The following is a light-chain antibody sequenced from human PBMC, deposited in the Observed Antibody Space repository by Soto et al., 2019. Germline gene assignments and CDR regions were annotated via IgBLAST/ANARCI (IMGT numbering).Light chain of an antibody. J-gene: IGKJ1*01. CDR2: KAS. CDR1: QSISSW. V-gene: IGKV1-5*03. Sequence: DIQMTQSPSTLSASVGDRVTITCRASQSISSWLAWYQQKPGKAPKLLMYKASTLASGVPSRFSGSGSGTDFTLTISRLEPEDFAVYYCRQYSMSPLTFGQGTKVDIK. CDR3: RQYSMSPLT.